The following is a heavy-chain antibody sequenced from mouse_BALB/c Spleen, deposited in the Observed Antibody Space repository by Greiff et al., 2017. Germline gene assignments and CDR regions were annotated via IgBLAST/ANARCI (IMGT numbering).Heavy chain of an antibody. CDR3: SRSLYGNYFDY. J-gene: IGHJ2*01. V-gene: IGHV14-1*02. CDR1: GFNIKDYY. CDR2: IDPENGNT. Sequence: VQLKESGAELVRPGALVKLSCKASGFNIKDYYMHWVKQRPEQGLEWIGWIDPENGNTIYDPKFQGKASITADTSSNTAYLQLSSLTSEDTAVYYCSRSLYGNYFDYWGQGTTLTVSS. D-gene: IGHD2-1*01.